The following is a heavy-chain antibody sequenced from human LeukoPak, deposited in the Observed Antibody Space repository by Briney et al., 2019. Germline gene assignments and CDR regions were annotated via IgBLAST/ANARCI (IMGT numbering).Heavy chain of an antibody. V-gene: IGHV1-8*01. Sequence: ASVKVSCKASGYTFTSYDINWVRQATGQGLEWMGWMNPNSGNTGYAQKFQGRVTMTRNTSISTAYMELSSLRSEDTAVYYCARGRDLDYYYYMDVWGKGTTVTVSS. J-gene: IGHJ6*03. CDR1: GYTFTSYD. CDR3: ARGRDLDYYYYMDV. CDR2: MNPNSGNT.